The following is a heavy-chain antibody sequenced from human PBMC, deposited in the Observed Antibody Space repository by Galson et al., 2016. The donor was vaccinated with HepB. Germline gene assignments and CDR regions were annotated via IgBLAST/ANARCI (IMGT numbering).Heavy chain of an antibody. J-gene: IGHJ4*02. CDR2: IFNSGST. CDR3: ARSRSGSSSPSLDS. D-gene: IGHD3-10*01. CDR1: GGSISSVGYY. Sequence: ETLSLTCTASGGSISSVGYYWGWIRQPPGKGLEWIGYIFNSGSTKYNPPPKSRVTISVDTSKNQFSLKLSSVTAADTAVYYCARSRSGSSSPSLDSWGQGTLVTVSS. V-gene: IGHV4-61*08.